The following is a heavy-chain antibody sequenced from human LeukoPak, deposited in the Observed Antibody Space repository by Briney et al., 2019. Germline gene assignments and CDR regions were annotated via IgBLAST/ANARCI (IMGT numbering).Heavy chain of an antibody. D-gene: IGHD3-22*01. J-gene: IGHJ3*02. CDR3: ASTSRGPYYYDSSGYGPWAFDI. CDR1: GFTFSSYE. CDR2: ISSSGSTI. Sequence: PGGSLRLSCAASGFTFSSYEMNWVRQAPGKGLEWVSYISSSGSTIYYADSVKGRFTISRDNAKNSLYLQMNSLRAEDTAVYYCASTSRGPYYYDSSGYGPWAFDIWGQGTMVTVSS. V-gene: IGHV3-48*03.